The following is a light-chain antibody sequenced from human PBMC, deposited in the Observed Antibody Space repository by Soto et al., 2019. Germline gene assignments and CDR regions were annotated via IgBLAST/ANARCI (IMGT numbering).Light chain of an antibody. V-gene: IGKV3-20*01. CDR2: GAS. CDR3: QQYGSSPPRT. J-gene: IGKJ1*01. CDR1: QSVSNDF. Sequence: EIVLTQSPGILSLSPGERATLSCRASQSVSNDFLAWYQQKPGQAPRLLIYGASTRATDVPDRFSGSGSGADSTLTISRLEPEDFAVSYCQQYGSSPPRTFGQGTKVE.